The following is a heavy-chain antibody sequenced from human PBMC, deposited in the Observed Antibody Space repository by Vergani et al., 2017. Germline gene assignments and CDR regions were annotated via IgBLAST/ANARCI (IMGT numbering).Heavy chain of an antibody. V-gene: IGHV3-30*02. D-gene: IGHD3-3*01. CDR3: AKDEDDFWSGYVYGMDV. CDR1: GFTFSSYG. J-gene: IGHJ6*02. CDR2: IRYDGSNK. Sequence: QVQLVESGGGVVQPGGSLRLSCAASGFTFSSYGMHWVRQAPGKGLEWVAFIRYDGSNKYYADSVKGRFTISRDNSKNTLYLQMNSLRAEDTAVYYCAKDEDDFWSGYVYGMDVWGQGTTVTVSS.